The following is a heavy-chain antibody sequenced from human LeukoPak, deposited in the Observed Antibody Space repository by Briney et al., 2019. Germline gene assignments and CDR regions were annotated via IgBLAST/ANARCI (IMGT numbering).Heavy chain of an antibody. J-gene: IGHJ4*02. CDR3: AILTGVPDY. D-gene: IGHD7-27*01. Sequence: PGGSLRLFCAASGFTFSSYGMHWVRQAPGKGLEWVAFIRYDGSQKYYADSVRGRFTISRDNSKNTLYLQMNSLRTEDAAVYYCAILTGVPDYWGQGTLVTVSS. V-gene: IGHV3-30*02. CDR2: IRYDGSQK. CDR1: GFTFSSYG.